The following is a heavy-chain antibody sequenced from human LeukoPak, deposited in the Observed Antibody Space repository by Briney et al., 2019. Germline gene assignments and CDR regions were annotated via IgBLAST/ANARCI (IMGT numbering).Heavy chain of an antibody. D-gene: IGHD3-22*01. CDR3: ARAGGYYDSSGYYYVGQIDY. V-gene: IGHV1-18*01. J-gene: IGHJ4*02. CDR2: ISAYNGNT. CDR1: GYTFTSYG. Sequence: ASVKVSCKASGYTFTSYGISWVRQAPGQGLEWMGWISAYNGNTNYAQKLQGRVTMTTDTSTSTAYVELRSLRSDDTAVYYCARAGGYYDSSGYYYVGQIDYWGQGTLVTVSS.